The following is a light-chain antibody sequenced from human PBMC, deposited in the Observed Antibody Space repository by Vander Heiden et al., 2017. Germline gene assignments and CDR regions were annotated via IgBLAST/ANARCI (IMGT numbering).Light chain of an antibody. CDR3: QSYDSSLSSVV. CDR1: SSNIGAGYD. Sequence: QSVLTKPPSVSGAPGPRVTISCTGGSSNIGAGYDVHWYQQLPGTAPKLLIYGNANRPSGVPDRFSGSKSGTSASLAITRLQAEDEADYYCQSYDSSLSSVVFAGGTKLTVL. J-gene: IGLJ2*01. CDR2: GNA. V-gene: IGLV1-40*01.